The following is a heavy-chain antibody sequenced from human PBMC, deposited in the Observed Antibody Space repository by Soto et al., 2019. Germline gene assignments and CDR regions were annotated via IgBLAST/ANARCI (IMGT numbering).Heavy chain of an antibody. V-gene: IGHV2-5*02. CDR3: AHSRNLITEDAQVGDFDY. D-gene: IGHD1-26*01. CDR2: IYWADDE. CDR1: GFSLTTDGEG. J-gene: IGHJ4*02. Sequence: QITLKESGPPLVKSTQTLTLTCSFSGFSLTTDGEGVGWVRQSPGEALEWLALIYWADDERYSPSLKTTLTITNDISRNQVVLVMTNMEPVDTGTYFCAHSRNLITEDAQVGDFDYWGQGT.